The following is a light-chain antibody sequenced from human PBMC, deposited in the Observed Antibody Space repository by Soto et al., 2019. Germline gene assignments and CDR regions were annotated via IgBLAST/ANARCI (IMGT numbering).Light chain of an antibody. CDR3: QQYGGSRWT. J-gene: IGKJ1*01. CDR1: QTVTSSY. V-gene: IGKV3-20*01. Sequence: EIVLTQSPGTLSLSPGERATLSCRASQTVTSSYFAWYQQRPGQAPRLLIYATSSRATGIPDRFSGSGSGTDFTLTISSLDPEDFAVYYCQQYGGSRWTFGHGTKVDIK. CDR2: ATS.